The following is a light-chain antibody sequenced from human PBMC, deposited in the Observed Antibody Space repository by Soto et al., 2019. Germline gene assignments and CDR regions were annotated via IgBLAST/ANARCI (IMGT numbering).Light chain of an antibody. V-gene: IGLV2-11*01. Sequence: QSALTQPRSVSGSPGQSVTISCTGTSSDVGGYNYVSWYQQHPGKAPKLMIYDVSKRPSGVPDRFSSSKSGNTASLTISGLQAEDEADYYCCSYAGSVVFGGGTKVTVL. CDR3: CSYAGSVV. CDR2: DVS. CDR1: SSDVGGYNY. J-gene: IGLJ2*01.